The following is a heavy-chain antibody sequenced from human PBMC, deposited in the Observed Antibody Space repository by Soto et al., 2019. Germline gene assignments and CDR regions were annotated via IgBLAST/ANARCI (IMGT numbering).Heavy chain of an antibody. CDR2: IYSGGST. CDR1: GFTVSSNY. D-gene: IGHD5-18*01. CDR3: ARDSYGYRYYYYGMDV. J-gene: IGHJ6*02. V-gene: IGHV3-53*01. Sequence: GGSLRLSCAASGFTVSSNYMSWVRQAPGKGLEWVSVIYSGGSTYCADSVKGRFTISRDNSKNTLYLQMNSLRAEDTAVYYCARDSYGYRYYYYGMDVWGQGTTVTVSS.